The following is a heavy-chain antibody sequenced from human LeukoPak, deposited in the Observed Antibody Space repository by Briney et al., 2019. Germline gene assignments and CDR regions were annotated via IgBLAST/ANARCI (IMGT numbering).Heavy chain of an antibody. J-gene: IGHJ5*02. V-gene: IGHV4-59*01. CDR2: IFYSGST. CDR3: ARGGYIYGSRGNWFDP. D-gene: IGHD5-18*01. CDR1: GVSISSYY. Sequence: SETLSLTCSVSGVSISSYYWSWIRQPPGKGLEWIGYIFYSGSTNYNPSLKSRVTISADTSKNQFSLKLSSVTAADTAVYYCARGGYIYGSRGNWFDPWGQGTLVTVSS.